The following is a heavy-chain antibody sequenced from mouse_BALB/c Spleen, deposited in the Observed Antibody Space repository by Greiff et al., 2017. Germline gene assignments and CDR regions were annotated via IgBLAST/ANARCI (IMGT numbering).Heavy chain of an antibody. V-gene: IGHV5-6*01. Sequence: EVQVVESGGDLVKPGGSLKLSCAASGFTFSSYGMSWVRQTPDKRLEWVATISSGGSYTYYPDSVKGRFTISRDNAKNTLYLQMSSLKSEDTAMYYCARQVPFDYWGQGTTLTVSS. J-gene: IGHJ2*01. CDR3: ARQVPFDY. CDR2: ISSGGSYT. CDR1: GFTFSSYG.